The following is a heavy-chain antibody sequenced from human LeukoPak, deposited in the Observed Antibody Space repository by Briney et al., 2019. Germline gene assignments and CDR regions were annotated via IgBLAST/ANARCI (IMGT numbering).Heavy chain of an antibody. CDR1: GFTFSSYS. D-gene: IGHD1-26*01. CDR3: ARATWDPNYYYYMDV. J-gene: IGHJ6*03. V-gene: IGHV3-21*01. Sequence: GGSLRLSCAASGFTFSSYSMNWVRQAPGKGLEWVSSICSSSSYIYYADSVKGRFTISRDNAKNSLYLQMNSLRAEDTAVYYCARATWDPNYYYYMDVWGKGTTVTISS. CDR2: ICSSSSYI.